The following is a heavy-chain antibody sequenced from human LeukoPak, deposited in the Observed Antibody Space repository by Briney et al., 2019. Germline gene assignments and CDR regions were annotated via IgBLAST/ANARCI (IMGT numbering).Heavy chain of an antibody. CDR3: ARERRPIGSSFDP. CDR2: IIPIFGTA. V-gene: IGHV1-69*13. J-gene: IGHJ5*02. D-gene: IGHD3-10*01. CDR1: GGTFSSYA. Sequence: SVKVSCKASGGTFSSYAISWVRQAPGQGLEWMGGIIPIFGTANYAQEFQGRVTITADESTSTAYMELSSLRSEDTAVYYCARERRPIGSSFDPWGQGTLVIVSS.